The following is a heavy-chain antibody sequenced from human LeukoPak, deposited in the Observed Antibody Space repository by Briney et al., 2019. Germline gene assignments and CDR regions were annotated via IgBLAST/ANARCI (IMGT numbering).Heavy chain of an antibody. CDR3: ATTRAVPGTTVGY. Sequence: GGSLRLSCAASGFTFSSCWMHWVRQAPGKGLVWVSRINSDGSITYYADSVKGRFSISRDNAKNTLYLQMNSLRAEDTAVYYCATTRAVPGTTVGYWGQGTLVTVSS. D-gene: IGHD6-19*01. CDR2: INSDGSIT. J-gene: IGHJ4*02. CDR1: GFTFSSCW. V-gene: IGHV3-74*01.